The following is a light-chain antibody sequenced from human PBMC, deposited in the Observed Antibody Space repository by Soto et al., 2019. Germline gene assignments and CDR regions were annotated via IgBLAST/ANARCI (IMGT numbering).Light chain of an antibody. V-gene: IGLV1-51*01. CDR2: DDN. Sequence: QSVLTQPPSVSAAPGQKVTISCYGSSSNIGGNSVSWYQQLPGTAPKLLIYDDNKRPSGIPDRFSGSKSGTSATLGITGFQTGDEADYYCGSWDSSLSAYVFGTGSKVTGL. CDR3: GSWDSSLSAYV. CDR1: SSNIGGNS. J-gene: IGLJ1*01.